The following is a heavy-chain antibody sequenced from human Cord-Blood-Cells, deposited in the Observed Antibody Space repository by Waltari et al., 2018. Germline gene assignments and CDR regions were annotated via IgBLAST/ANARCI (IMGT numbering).Heavy chain of an antibody. CDR1: GYRFTSYW. CDR2: IYPGDSDT. Sequence: EVQLVQSGAEVKKPGESLKISCQGSGYRFTSYWIGWVRQMPGKGLEWMGIIYPGDSDTRYSPSFQGQVTISADKSISTAYLQWSSLKASDTAMYYCARHGPTTVTTYAFDIWGQGTMVTVSS. D-gene: IGHD4-17*01. V-gene: IGHV5-51*01. CDR3: ARHGPTTVTTYAFDI. J-gene: IGHJ3*02.